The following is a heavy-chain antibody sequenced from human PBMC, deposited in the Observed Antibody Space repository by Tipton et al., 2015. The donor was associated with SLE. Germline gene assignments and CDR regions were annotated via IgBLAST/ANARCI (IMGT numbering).Heavy chain of an antibody. V-gene: IGHV3-23*01. CDR1: GFTFSSYA. Sequence: SLRLSCAASGFTFSSYAMSWVRQAPGKGLEWVSAISGSGGSTYYADSVKGRFTISRDNSKNTLYLQMNSLRAEDTAVYYCAKVPSPSTAAARYLYLQPWGQGILVTVSS. J-gene: IGHJ1*01. D-gene: IGHD6-13*01. CDR2: ISGSGGST. CDR3: AKVPSPSTAAARYLYLQP.